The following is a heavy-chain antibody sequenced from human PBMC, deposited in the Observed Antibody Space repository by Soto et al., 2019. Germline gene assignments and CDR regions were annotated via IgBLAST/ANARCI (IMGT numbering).Heavy chain of an antibody. Sequence: GASVNVSCKSSGYTFTSCCIHWVRQAPGQRLEWMGWINAANGDTKYSPKFQGRVTITRDTSASTAYMELSSLRSEDTAVYYCVRRHVSATGIDWFDPWGQGTQVTVSS. J-gene: IGHJ5*02. CDR3: VRRHVSATGIDWFDP. D-gene: IGHD6-13*01. CDR1: GYTFTSCC. V-gene: IGHV1-3*01. CDR2: INAANGDT.